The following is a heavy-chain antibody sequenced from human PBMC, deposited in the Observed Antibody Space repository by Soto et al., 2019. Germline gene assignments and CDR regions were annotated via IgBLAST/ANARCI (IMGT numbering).Heavy chain of an antibody. CDR1: GFTFSSYG. D-gene: IGHD4-17*01. Sequence: GGSLRLSCAASGFTFSSYGMHWVRQAPGKGLEWVAVISYDGSNKYYADSVKGRFTISRDNSKNTLYLQMNSLRAEDTAVYYCAKVGSPDYGDYGSTTYYYYYGMDVWGQGTTVTVSS. CDR3: AKVGSPDYGDYGSTTYYYYYGMDV. CDR2: ISYDGSNK. V-gene: IGHV3-30*18. J-gene: IGHJ6*02.